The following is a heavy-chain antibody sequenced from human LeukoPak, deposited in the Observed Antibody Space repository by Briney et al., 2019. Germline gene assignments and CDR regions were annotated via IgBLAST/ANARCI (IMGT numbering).Heavy chain of an antibody. CDR3: GRLLRGTTFGLDP. CDR2: INPNSGGT. D-gene: IGHD3-10*02. Sequence: GASVKVSCKASGYTFTGYYMHWVRQAPGQGLEWMGRINPNSGGTNYAQKFQGRVTMTRDTSISTAYMELSRLRSDDTAVYYCGRLLRGTTFGLDPWGQGTLVTVSS. CDR1: GYTFTGYY. V-gene: IGHV1-2*06. J-gene: IGHJ5*02.